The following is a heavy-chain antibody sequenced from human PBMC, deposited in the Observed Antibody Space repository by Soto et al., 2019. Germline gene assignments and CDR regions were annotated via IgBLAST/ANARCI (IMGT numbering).Heavy chain of an antibody. CDR1: GYTFTSYD. V-gene: IGHV1-8*01. CDR3: ERDGTAVGEDEPGFKYYYYYMDV. Sequence: ASVKVSCKASGYTFTSYDINWVRQATGQGLEWMGWMNPNSGNTGYAQKFQGRVTMTRNTSISTAYMEMSRLRSEDTAVYYRERDGTAVGEDEPGFKYYYYYMDVGGKGTTVTVS. CDR2: MNPNSGNT. D-gene: IGHD6-25*01. J-gene: IGHJ6*03.